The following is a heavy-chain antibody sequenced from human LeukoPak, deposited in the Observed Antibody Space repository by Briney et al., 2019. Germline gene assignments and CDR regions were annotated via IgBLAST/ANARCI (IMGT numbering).Heavy chain of an antibody. J-gene: IGHJ6*03. V-gene: IGHV3-21*01. Sequence: GGSLRLSCAASGFTFSSYSMTWVRQAPGKGLECVSSISSSNNYIYYADSVKGRFTISRDNAKSSLYLQMNRLRAEDTAVYYCAKGNYMDVWGKGTTVTVSS. CDR3: AKGNYMDV. CDR2: ISSSNNYI. CDR1: GFTFSSYS.